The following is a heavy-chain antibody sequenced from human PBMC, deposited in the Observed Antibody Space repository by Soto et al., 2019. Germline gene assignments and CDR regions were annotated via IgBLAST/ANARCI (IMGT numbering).Heavy chain of an antibody. CDR2: INAGNGNR. CDR1: GYTFTSYA. J-gene: IGHJ6*02. D-gene: IGHD3-10*01. V-gene: IGHV1-3*01. Sequence: QVQLVQSGAEVKKPGASVKVSCKASGYTFTSYAMHWVRQAPGQGLEWMGWINAGNGNRKYSQKFQGRVTITRDTSASTAYMELSSLRSEDTAVYYCARDPSGYYGMDVWGQGTTVTVSS. CDR3: ARDPSGYYGMDV.